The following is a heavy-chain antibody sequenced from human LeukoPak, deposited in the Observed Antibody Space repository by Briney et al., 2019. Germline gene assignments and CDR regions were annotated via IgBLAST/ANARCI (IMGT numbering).Heavy chain of an antibody. V-gene: IGHV3-15*01. Sequence: PGGSLRPSCAASGLSSSNAWMSWVRQAPGKGLEWDGRIKSKTDGGTTDYAAPVKGRFTIPRDDSKNTLYLQMNSLKTEDTAVYYCTTVEGGLFDSWGQGTLVTVSS. J-gene: IGHJ4*02. CDR3: TTVEGGLFDS. D-gene: IGHD1-26*01. CDR1: GLSSSNAW. CDR2: IKSKTDGGTT.